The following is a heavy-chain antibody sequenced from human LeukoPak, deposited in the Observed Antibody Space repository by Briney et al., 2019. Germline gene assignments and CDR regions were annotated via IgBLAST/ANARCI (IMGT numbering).Heavy chain of an antibody. Sequence: GESLKISGQCSASIFTTYWIAWVRQMPGKGLEWMGIIYLGDSASRYSPSSQGQVTISADKSITTAYLQWSSLKASDTAMYYCARVYSNACDIWGQGTVVTVSS. D-gene: IGHD6-13*01. CDR3: ARVYSNACDI. CDR2: IYLGDSAS. CDR1: ASIFTTYW. J-gene: IGHJ3*02. V-gene: IGHV5-51*01.